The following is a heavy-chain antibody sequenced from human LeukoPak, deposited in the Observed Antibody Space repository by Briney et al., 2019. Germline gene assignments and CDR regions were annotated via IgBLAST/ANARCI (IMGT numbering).Heavy chain of an antibody. CDR1: GFTFSSYE. Sequence: GGSLRLSCAASGFTFSSYEMNWVRQAPGKGLEWVSYISSSGSTIYYADSVKGRFTISRDNAKNSLYLQMNSLRAEDTAVYYCARGQRTYYYASSGAPASDYWGQGTLVTVSS. D-gene: IGHD3-22*01. J-gene: IGHJ4*02. CDR2: ISSSGSTI. CDR3: ARGQRTYYYASSGAPASDY. V-gene: IGHV3-48*03.